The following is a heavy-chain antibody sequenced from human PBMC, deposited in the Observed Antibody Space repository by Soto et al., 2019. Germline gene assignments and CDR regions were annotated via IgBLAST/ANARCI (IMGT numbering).Heavy chain of an antibody. CDR1: GYTFISYA. J-gene: IGHJ1*01. CDR2: ISPRDGST. V-gene: IGHV1-46*01. CDR3: ARGGGTPEY. Sequence: ASVNVSCKASGYTFISYAMYWVRQAPGQGLEWMGIISPRDGSTTYALSFQGRVTMTRDTSTRTVYMELSNLRSEDTAVYFCARGGGTPEYWGKGTMVIVSA.